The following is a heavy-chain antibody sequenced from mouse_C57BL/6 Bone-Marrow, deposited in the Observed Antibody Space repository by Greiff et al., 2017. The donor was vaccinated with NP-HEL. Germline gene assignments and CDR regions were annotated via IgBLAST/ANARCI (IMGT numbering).Heavy chain of an antibody. J-gene: IGHJ2*01. CDR2: IDPSDSYT. V-gene: IGHV1-69*01. Sequence: VQLQQPGAELVMPGASVKLSCKASGYTFTSYWMHWVKQRPGQGLEWIGEIDPSDSYTNYNQKFKGKSTLTVDKSSSTAYMQLSSLTSEDSAVYYCAREGLTVYYFDYWGQGTTLTVSS. CDR1: GYTFTSYW. CDR3: AREGLTVYYFDY. D-gene: IGHD3-2*01.